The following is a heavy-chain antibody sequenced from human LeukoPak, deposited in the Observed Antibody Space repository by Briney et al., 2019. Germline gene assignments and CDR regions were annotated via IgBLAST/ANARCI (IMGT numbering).Heavy chain of an antibody. V-gene: IGHV3-48*01. CDR2: ISSGGKSI. Sequence: GGSLRLSCAASGFTFSSYNMNWVRQAPGKGLEWVSYISSGGKSIYYAESVQGRFTISRDNAQNSLYLQMNSLRAEDTAVYYCARGSEGQLWAPLDYWGQGTLVTVSS. CDR3: ARGSEGQLWAPLDY. CDR1: GFTFSSYN. J-gene: IGHJ4*02. D-gene: IGHD5-18*01.